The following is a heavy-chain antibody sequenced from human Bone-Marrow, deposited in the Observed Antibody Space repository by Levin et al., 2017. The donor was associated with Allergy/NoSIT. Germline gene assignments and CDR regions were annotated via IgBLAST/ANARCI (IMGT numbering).Heavy chain of an antibody. Sequence: ASVKVSCKASGGTFSSYAISWVRQAPGQGLEWMGGIIPIFGTANYAQKFQGRVTITADESTSTAYMELSSLRSEDTAVYYCARDGDCGGDCYSVPDGEGYFDLWGRGTLVTVSS. J-gene: IGHJ2*01. CDR3: ARDGDCGGDCYSVPDGEGYFDL. D-gene: IGHD2-21*01. CDR1: GGTFSSYA. CDR2: IIPIFGTA. V-gene: IGHV1-69*13.